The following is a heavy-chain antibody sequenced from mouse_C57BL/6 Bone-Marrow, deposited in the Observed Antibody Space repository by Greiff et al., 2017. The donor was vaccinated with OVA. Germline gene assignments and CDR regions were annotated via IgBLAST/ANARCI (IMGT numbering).Heavy chain of an antibody. CDR3: ARSAYYYGSRFAY. CDR2: IYPRSGNT. Sequence: VHLVESGAELARPGASVKLSCKASGYTFTSYGISWVKQRTGQGLEWIGEIYPRSGNTYYNEKFKGKATLTADKSSSTAYMELRSLTSEDSAVYFCARSAYYYGSRFAYWGQGTLVTVSA. D-gene: IGHD1-1*01. CDR1: GYTFTSYG. V-gene: IGHV1-81*01. J-gene: IGHJ3*01.